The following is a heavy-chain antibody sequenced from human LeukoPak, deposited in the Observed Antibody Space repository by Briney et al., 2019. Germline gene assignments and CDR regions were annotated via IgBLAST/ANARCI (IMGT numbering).Heavy chain of an antibody. CDR2: MNPNSGNT. CDR1: GYVFTSYD. D-gene: IGHD3-22*01. V-gene: IGHV1-8*02. CDR3: ARDDSSGYYEDAFDI. Sequence: ASVKVSCKASGYVFTSYDIHWVRQATGQGLHWMGWMNPNSGNTDYAQKLQGRVTMTTDTSTSTAYMELRSLRSDDTAVYYCARDDSSGYYEDAFDIWGQGTMVTVSS. J-gene: IGHJ3*02.